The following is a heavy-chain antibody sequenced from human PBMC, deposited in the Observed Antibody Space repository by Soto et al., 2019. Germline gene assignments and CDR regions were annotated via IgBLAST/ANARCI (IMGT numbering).Heavy chain of an antibody. Sequence: EVQLVESGGGLVKPGGSLRLSCAASGFTFSSYSMNWVRQAPGKGLEWVLSISSSSIYLYYADSVKGRFTISRDNSKNSLYLQMNSLRAEDTAVYYCARSPTTTPPWFDPWGQGTLVTVSS. CDR3: ARSPTTTPPWFDP. V-gene: IGHV3-21*01. CDR1: GFTFSSYS. CDR2: ISSSSIYL. D-gene: IGHD4-17*01. J-gene: IGHJ5*02.